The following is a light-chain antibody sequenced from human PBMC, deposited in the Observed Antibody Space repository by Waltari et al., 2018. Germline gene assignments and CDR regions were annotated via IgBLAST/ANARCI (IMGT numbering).Light chain of an antibody. CDR3: QQYGSASWT. V-gene: IGKV3-20*01. Sequence: EVVLTQSPGTLSLSPGERATLSCRASQSVSSSYLAWYQQKLGQAPRLLMYGASSRATSIPDRFSGSGSGTDFTLTISRLEPEDFAVYYCQQYGSASWTFGQGTKVEIK. CDR1: QSVSSSY. CDR2: GAS. J-gene: IGKJ1*01.